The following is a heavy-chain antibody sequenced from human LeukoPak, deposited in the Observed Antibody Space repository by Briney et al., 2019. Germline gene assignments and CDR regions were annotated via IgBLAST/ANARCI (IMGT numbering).Heavy chain of an antibody. D-gene: IGHD2-15*01. J-gene: IGHJ5*02. CDR3: ARRVDATRWFDP. Sequence: PGGSLRLSCAASGFTFSNYFMLWVRQAPGKGLVWVSRINSDGTITMYADSVKGRFTISRDNAKNTLYLQMNSLRDEDTAVYYCARRVDATRWFDPWGQGTLVTVSS. CDR1: GFTFSNYF. CDR2: INSDGTIT. V-gene: IGHV3-74*03.